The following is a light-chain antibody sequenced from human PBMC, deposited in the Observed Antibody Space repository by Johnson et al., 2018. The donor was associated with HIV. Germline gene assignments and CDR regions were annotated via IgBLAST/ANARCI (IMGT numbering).Light chain of an antibody. Sequence: QSVLTQPPSVSAAPGQKVTISCSGSSSDIGNNDVSWYQQLPGTAPKLLIYDNNKRPSGIPDRFSGSKSGTSATLGITGLQTGDEADYYCGTWDSSLSAGDVFVSGTSVTVL. CDR1: SSDIGNND. J-gene: IGLJ1*01. CDR3: GTWDSSLSAGDV. CDR2: DNN. V-gene: IGLV1-51*01.